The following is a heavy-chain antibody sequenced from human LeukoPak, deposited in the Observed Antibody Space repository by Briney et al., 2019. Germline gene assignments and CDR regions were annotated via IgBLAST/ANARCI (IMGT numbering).Heavy chain of an antibody. CDR1: GYTFTSYY. Sequence: GASVKVSCKASGYTFTSYYMHWVRQAPGQGLEWMGIINPSGGSTSYAQKFQGRVTMTRDTSTSTVYMELSSLRSEDTAVYYCARGPAARPGDSYYYYYMDVWGKGTTVTVSS. V-gene: IGHV1-46*01. CDR2: INPSGGST. CDR3: ARGPAARPGDSYYYYYMDV. J-gene: IGHJ6*03. D-gene: IGHD6-6*01.